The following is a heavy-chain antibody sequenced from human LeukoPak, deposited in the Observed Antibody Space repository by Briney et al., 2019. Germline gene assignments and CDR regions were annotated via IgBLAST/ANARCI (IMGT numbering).Heavy chain of an antibody. V-gene: IGHV3-30*04. CDR2: ISYDGSNK. CDR1: GFTFSYYA. Sequence: GGSLRLSCAASGFTFSYYAMHWVRRAPGKGLEWVAVISYDGSNKYYADSVKGRFTISRDNSKNTLYLQMNSLRAEDTAVYYCAKDGYYYDSTDAFDIWGQGTMVTVSS. CDR3: AKDGYYYDSTDAFDI. D-gene: IGHD3-22*01. J-gene: IGHJ3*02.